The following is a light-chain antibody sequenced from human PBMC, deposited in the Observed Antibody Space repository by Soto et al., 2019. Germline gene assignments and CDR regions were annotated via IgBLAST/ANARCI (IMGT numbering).Light chain of an antibody. CDR3: QQYYSTPYT. CDR2: WAS. CDR1: QSVLYSSNNKNY. J-gene: IGKJ2*01. V-gene: IGKV4-1*01. Sequence: DIVMTQSPDSLAVSLGERATINCKSSQSVLYSSNNKNYLAWYQQKPGQPPKLLIYWASTRESGVPDRFSGSGSGTDFTLTISSLQAEDVEVYYCQQYYSTPYTFGQGTQLEIK.